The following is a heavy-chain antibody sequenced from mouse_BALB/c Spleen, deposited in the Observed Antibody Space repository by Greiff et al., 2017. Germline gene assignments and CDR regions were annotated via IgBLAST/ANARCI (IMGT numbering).Heavy chain of an antibody. CDR1: GYTFSSYW. V-gene: IGHV1-18*01. Sequence: EVQRVESGAELMKPGASVKISCKATGYTFSSYWIEWVKQRPGHGLEWIGGINPNNGGTSYNQKFKGKATLTVDKSSSTAYMELRSLTSEDSAVYYCARSSFYYAMDYWGQGTSVTVSS. J-gene: IGHJ4*01. CDR2: INPNNGGT. CDR3: ARSSFYYAMDY.